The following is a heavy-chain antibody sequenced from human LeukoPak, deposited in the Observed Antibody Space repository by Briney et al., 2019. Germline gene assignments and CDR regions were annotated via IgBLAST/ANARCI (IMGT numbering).Heavy chain of an antibody. CDR2: IIPIFGTA. J-gene: IGHJ4*02. CDR1: GGTFSSYA. Sequence: SVKVSCKASGGTFSSYAISWVRQAPGQGLEWMGRIIPIFGTANYAQKFQGRVTITADKSTSTAYMELSSLRSEDTAVYYCAGYNGRDGYNGSYWGQGTLVTVSS. V-gene: IGHV1-69*06. D-gene: IGHD5-24*01. CDR3: AGYNGRDGYNGSY.